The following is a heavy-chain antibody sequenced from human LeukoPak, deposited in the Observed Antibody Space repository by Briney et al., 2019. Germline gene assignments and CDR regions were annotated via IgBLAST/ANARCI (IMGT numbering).Heavy chain of an antibody. D-gene: IGHD6-19*01. CDR3: ARGDSSGWYYFDY. CDR2: INPNSGGT. V-gene: IGHV1-2*02. Sequence: ASVKVSCKASRYTFTGYYMHWVRQAPGQGLEWMGWINPNSGGTNYAQKFQGRVTMTRDTSISTAYMELSRLRSDDTAVYYCARGDSSGWYYFDYWGQGTLVTVSS. J-gene: IGHJ4*02. CDR1: RYTFTGYY.